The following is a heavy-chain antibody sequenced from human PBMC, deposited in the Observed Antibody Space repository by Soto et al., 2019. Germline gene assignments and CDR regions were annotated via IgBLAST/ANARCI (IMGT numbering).Heavy chain of an antibody. Sequence: PGGSLRLSCAASGFTFSSYSMNWVRQAPGKGLECVSYISSSSSTIYYADSVKGRFTISRDNAKNSLYLQMNSLRAEDTAVYYCARHPERIAEIGWFDPWGQGTLVTVSS. J-gene: IGHJ5*02. CDR1: GFTFSSYS. CDR2: ISSSSSTI. CDR3: ARHPERIAEIGWFDP. D-gene: IGHD6-13*01. V-gene: IGHV3-48*01.